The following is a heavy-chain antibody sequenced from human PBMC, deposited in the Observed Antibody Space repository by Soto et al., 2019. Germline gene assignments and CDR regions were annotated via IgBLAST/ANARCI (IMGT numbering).Heavy chain of an antibody. D-gene: IGHD3-22*01. CDR2: IDPSDSYT. CDR1: GYSFTSYW. J-gene: IGHJ4*02. V-gene: IGHV5-10-1*01. CDR3: ARPDYYDSSGYDFDY. Sequence: GESLKISCKGSGYSFTSYWISWVRQMPGKGLEWMGRIDPSDSYTNYSPSFQGHVTISADKSISTAYLQWSSLKASDTAMYYCARPDYYDSSGYDFDYWGQGTLVTVYS.